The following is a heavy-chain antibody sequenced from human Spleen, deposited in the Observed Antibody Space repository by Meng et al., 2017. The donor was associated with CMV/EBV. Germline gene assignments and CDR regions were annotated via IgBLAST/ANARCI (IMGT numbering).Heavy chain of an antibody. V-gene: IGHV5-51*01. CDR3: ARGVSFDY. Sequence: LTITCKGTRCSCTSYGIGWVRKIPGKGQEWKAIIYPGDSDTRTSTSFQGQVTISADKSISTAYLQWGSLKASDTAMYYCARGVSFDYWGQGILVTVSS. CDR2: IYPGDSDT. CDR1: RCSCTSYG. D-gene: IGHD5/OR15-5a*01. J-gene: IGHJ4*02.